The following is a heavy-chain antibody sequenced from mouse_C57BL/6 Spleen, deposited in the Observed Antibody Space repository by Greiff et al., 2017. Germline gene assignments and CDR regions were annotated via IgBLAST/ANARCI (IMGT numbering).Heavy chain of an antibody. D-gene: IGHD2-5*01. V-gene: IGHV1-20*01. Sequence: VHVKQSGPELVKPGDSVKISCKASGYSFTGYFMNWVMQSHGKSLEWIGRINPYNGDTFYNQKFKGKATLTVDKSSSTAHMELRSLTSEDSAVYYCAPHYSNYGAYWGQGTLVTVSA. CDR1: GYSFTGYF. CDR3: APHYSNYGAY. CDR2: INPYNGDT. J-gene: IGHJ3*01.